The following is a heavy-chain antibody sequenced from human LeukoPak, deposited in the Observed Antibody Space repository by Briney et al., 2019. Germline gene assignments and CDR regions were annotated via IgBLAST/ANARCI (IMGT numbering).Heavy chain of an antibody. CDR3: AKAYYSDTARYNYYYGLDV. J-gene: IGHJ6*02. D-gene: IGHD5-18*01. Sequence: GGSLRLSCAASGFTFSGYAMTWGRQAPGKGLEWVSAISGNGRSTFYADSVKGRFTISRDNSKNTLYLQMNSLRAEDTAVYYCAKAYYSDTARYNYYYGLDVWGQGTTVTVSS. CDR1: GFTFSGYA. V-gene: IGHV3-23*01. CDR2: ISGNGRST.